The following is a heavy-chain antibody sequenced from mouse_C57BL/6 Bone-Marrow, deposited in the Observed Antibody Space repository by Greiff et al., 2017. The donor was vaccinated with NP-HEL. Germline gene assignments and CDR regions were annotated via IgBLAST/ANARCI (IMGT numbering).Heavy chain of an antibody. CDR3: AREGLRPAWFAY. CDR2: ISDGGSYT. V-gene: IGHV5-4*01. D-gene: IGHD1-2*01. Sequence: LVESGGGLVKPGGSLKLSCAASGFTFSSYAMSWVRQTPEKRLEWVATISDGGSYTYYPDNVKGRFTISRDNAKNNLYLQMSHLKSEDTAMYYCAREGLRPAWFAYWGQGTLVTVSA. J-gene: IGHJ3*01. CDR1: GFTFSSYA.